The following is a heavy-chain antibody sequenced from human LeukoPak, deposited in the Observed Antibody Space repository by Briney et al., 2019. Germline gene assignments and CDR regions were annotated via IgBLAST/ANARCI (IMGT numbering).Heavy chain of an antibody. CDR1: GFTFSSFG. Sequence: GGSLRLSCAASGFTFSSFGMHWVRQAPGEGLEWVAYIGYTGTNTYYADSVKGRFTISRDNFKSTLYLQMNGLRADDTAVYYCAKDGSWSYTDWGQGTLVTVSS. D-gene: IGHD3-10*01. CDR2: IGYTGTNT. V-gene: IGHV3-30*02. J-gene: IGHJ4*02. CDR3: AKDGSWSYTD.